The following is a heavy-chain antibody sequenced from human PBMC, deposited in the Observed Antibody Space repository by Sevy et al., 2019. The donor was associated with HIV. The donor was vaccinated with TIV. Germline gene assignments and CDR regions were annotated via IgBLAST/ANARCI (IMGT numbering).Heavy chain of an antibody. V-gene: IGHV3-73*01. CDR3: TSVGEWLVFDY. CDR1: GLTFSGSA. J-gene: IGHJ4*02. CDR2: IRSKANSYAT. Sequence: GGSLRLSCAASGLTFSGSAMHWVRQASGKGLEWVGRIRSKANSYATAYAASVKGRFTISRDDSKNTAYLQMNSLKTEDTAVYYCTSVGEWLVFDYWGQGTLVTVSS. D-gene: IGHD6-19*01.